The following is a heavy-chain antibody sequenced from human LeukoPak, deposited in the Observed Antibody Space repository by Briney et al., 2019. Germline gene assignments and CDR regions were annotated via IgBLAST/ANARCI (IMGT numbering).Heavy chain of an antibody. J-gene: IGHJ4*02. CDR2: ISSSGSTI. CDR3: ARVGAYAAVNC. D-gene: IGHD3-16*01. Sequence: GGSLRLSCAASGFSFSDSEMNWVRQAPGKGLEWVSYISSSGSTIYYADSVKGRFTISRDNAKNSLYLQMNSLRAEDTAVYYCARVGAYAAVNCWGQGTLVTVSS. CDR1: GFSFSDSE. V-gene: IGHV3-48*03.